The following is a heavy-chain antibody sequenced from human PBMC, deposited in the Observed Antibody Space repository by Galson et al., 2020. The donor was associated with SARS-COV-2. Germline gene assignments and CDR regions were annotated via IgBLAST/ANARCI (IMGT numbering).Heavy chain of an antibody. CDR1: GYTFISFY. V-gene: IGHV1-46*04. J-gene: IGHJ4*02. D-gene: IGHD2-21*01. CDR2: INPSGDIT. CDR3: AREWGDINSSVFDY. Sequence: ASVKVSCKASGYTFISFYLHWVRQAPGQGLEWMGVINPSGDITSSAQKLRGRVTVTRDMSTQTVYMELSSLTSEDTAVYYCAREWGDINSSVFDYWGQGSLVVVSS.